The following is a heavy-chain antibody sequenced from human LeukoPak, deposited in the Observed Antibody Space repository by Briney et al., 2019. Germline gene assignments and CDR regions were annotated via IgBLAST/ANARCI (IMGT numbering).Heavy chain of an antibody. V-gene: IGHV3-30*02. CDR2: IRYDGSNK. CDR1: GFTFSSYG. CDR3: AKDRAGTIDY. D-gene: IGHD1-14*01. Sequence: GGAPRLSCAASGFTFSSYGMHWVRQAPGKGLEWVAFIRYDGSNKYYADSVKGRFTISRDNSKNTLYLQMNSLRAEDTAVYYCAKDRAGTIDYWGQGTLVTVSS. J-gene: IGHJ4*02.